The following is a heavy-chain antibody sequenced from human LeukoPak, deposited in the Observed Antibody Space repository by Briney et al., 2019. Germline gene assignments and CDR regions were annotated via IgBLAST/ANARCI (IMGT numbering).Heavy chain of an antibody. Sequence: SETLSLTCTVSGGSISIYYWNWVRQPAGKGLEWIGRIFTSGITNYNPSLKSRVTMSVDTSKNQFSLNLSSVIAADTAIYYCARETSGTYYTPQGYMDVGAKGPRVTVPS. CDR1: GGSISIYY. CDR2: IFTSGIT. CDR3: ARETSGTYYTPQGYMDV. J-gene: IGHJ6*03. V-gene: IGHV4-4*07. D-gene: IGHD3-3*01.